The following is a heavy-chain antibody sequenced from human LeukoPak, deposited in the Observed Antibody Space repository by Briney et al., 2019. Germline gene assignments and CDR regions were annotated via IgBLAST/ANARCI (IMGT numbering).Heavy chain of an antibody. J-gene: IGHJ6*02. Sequence: GGSPRLSCAASGFTFSSYGMNWVRQAPGKGLEWVSSISSSSSYIYYADSVKGRFTISRDNAKNSLYLQMNSLRAEDTAVYYCARDKGIAVAGSNYYGMDVWGQGTTVTVSS. CDR3: ARDKGIAVAGSNYYGMDV. CDR1: GFTFSSYG. CDR2: ISSSSSYI. V-gene: IGHV3-21*01. D-gene: IGHD6-19*01.